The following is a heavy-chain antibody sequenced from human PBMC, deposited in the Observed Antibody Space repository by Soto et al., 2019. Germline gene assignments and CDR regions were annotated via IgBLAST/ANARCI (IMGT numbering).Heavy chain of an antibody. Sequence: LRLSCTASGFTFGDYAMSWVRQAPGKGLEWVGFIRSKAYGGTTEYAASVKGRFTISRDDSKSIAYLQMNSLKTEDTAVYYCTRDAVATMLGIDYYYYGMDVWGQGTTVTVSS. V-gene: IGHV3-49*04. J-gene: IGHJ6*02. D-gene: IGHD5-12*01. CDR2: IRSKAYGGTT. CDR1: GFTFGDYA. CDR3: TRDAVATMLGIDYYYYGMDV.